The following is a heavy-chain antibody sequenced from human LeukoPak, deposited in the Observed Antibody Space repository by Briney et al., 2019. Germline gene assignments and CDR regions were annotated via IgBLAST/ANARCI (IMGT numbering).Heavy chain of an antibody. CDR3: AKWYRALYGMGV. CDR1: GFTFSSYG. Sequence: PGGPLRLSCAASGFTFSSYGMHWVRQAPGKGLEWVAFIRYDGSNKYYADSVKGRFTISRDNSKNTLYLQMNSLRAEDTAVYYCAKWYRALYGMGVWGQGTTVTVSS. D-gene: IGHD1-1*01. V-gene: IGHV3-30*02. CDR2: IRYDGSNK. J-gene: IGHJ6*02.